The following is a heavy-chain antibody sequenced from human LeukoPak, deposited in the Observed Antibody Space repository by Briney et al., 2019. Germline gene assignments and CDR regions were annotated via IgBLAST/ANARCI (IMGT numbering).Heavy chain of an antibody. CDR1: GGSISSYY. D-gene: IGHD1-7*01. J-gene: IGHJ4*02. CDR2: IYYSGST. Sequence: SETLSLTCTVSGGSISSYYWSWIRQPPGKGLEWIGYIYYSGSTNYNPSLKSRVTISVDRSKNQFSLKLSSVTAADTAVYYCARGRTGTLTFDYWGQGTLVTVSS. V-gene: IGHV4-59*01. CDR3: ARGRTGTLTFDY.